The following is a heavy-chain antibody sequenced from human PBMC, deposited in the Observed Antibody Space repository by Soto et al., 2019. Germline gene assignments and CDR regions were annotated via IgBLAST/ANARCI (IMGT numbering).Heavy chain of an antibody. CDR3: ASDSRGYCSGGSCYSVDY. Sequence: QVQLVESGGGVVQPGRSLRLSCAASGFTFSSYGMHWVRQAPGKGLEWVAVIWYDGSNKYSADSVKGRFTISRDNSKNTLYLQMKSLRAEDTAVYYCASDSRGYCSGGSCYSVDYWGQGTLVTVSS. CDR2: IWYDGSNK. V-gene: IGHV3-33*01. J-gene: IGHJ4*02. D-gene: IGHD2-15*01. CDR1: GFTFSSYG.